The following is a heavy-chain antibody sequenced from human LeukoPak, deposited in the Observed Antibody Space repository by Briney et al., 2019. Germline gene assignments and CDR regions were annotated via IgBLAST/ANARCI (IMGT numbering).Heavy chain of an antibody. CDR1: GFTFSSYS. V-gene: IGHV3-21*04. CDR2: VTGSGSCI. J-gene: IGHJ4*02. D-gene: IGHD3-10*01. Sequence: GGSLRLSCAAFGFTFSSYSMNWVRQAPGKGLEWVSSVTGSGSCIYYADSVKGRFTISRDNAKNSLYLQMNSLRAEDTALYYCARRDYYGSGSPDYWGQGTLVTVSS. CDR3: ARRDYYGSGSPDY.